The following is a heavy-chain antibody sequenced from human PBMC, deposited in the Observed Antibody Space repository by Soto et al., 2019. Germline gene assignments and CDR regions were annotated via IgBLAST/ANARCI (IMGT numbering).Heavy chain of an antibody. J-gene: IGHJ4*02. CDR3: ARIGGIRRDY. V-gene: IGHV2-70*04. Sequence: ESGPTLVNPTQTITLTCTFSGFSLSTSGMRVSWIRQPPGKALELLARIDWDDYKFYSTSLKTRLTISKDTSKNQVVLTMTNMDPVDTATYYCARIGGIRRDYWGQGTLVTVSS. CDR1: GFSLSTSGMR. CDR2: IDWDDYK.